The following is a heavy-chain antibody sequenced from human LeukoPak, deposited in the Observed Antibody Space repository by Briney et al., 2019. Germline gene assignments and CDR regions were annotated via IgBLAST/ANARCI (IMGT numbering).Heavy chain of an antibody. Sequence: GGSLRLSCAASGFTFSDYYMSWIRQAPGKGLEWVSYIGSSGSPIYYADSVRGRFTISRDNAKNSLYLQVNSLRAEDTAVYYCARPPTVTTAGYYFGYWGQGPLVTVYS. CDR2: IGSSGSPI. D-gene: IGHD4-17*01. V-gene: IGHV3-11*04. J-gene: IGHJ4*02. CDR1: GFTFSDYY. CDR3: ARPPTVTTAGYYFGY.